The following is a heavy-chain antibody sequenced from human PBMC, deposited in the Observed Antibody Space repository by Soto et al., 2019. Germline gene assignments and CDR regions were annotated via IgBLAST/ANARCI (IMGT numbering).Heavy chain of an antibody. CDR2: IYYSGST. Sequence: SETLSLTCTVSGGSISSYYWSWIRQPPGKGLEWIGYIYYSGSTNYNPSLKSRVTISVDTSKNQFSLKLSSVTAADTAVYYCARDSSSWSFDPWGQGTLVTVSS. CDR3: ARDSSSWSFDP. D-gene: IGHD6-13*01. J-gene: IGHJ5*02. V-gene: IGHV4-59*12. CDR1: GGSISSYY.